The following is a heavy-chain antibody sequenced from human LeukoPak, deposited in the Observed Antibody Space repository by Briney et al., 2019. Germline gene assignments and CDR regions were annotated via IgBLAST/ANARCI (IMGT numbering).Heavy chain of an antibody. CDR2: INHSGST. J-gene: IGHJ6*03. CDR3: ARGGQQLVWRDRSNRYYYYMDV. V-gene: IGHV4-34*01. D-gene: IGHD6-6*01. Sequence: SETLSLTCAVYGGSFSGYYWSWIRQPPGKGLEWIGEINHSGSTNYNPSLKSRVTISVDTSKNQFSLKLSSVTAADTAVYYCARGGQQLVWRDRSNRYYYYMDVWGKGTTVTVSS. CDR1: GGSFSGYY.